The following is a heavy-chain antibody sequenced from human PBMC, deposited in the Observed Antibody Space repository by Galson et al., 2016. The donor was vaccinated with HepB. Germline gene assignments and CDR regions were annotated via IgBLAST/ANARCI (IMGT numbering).Heavy chain of an antibody. V-gene: IGHV3-11*01. CDR2: ISYGGGTT. CDR1: GFAFSDYY. D-gene: IGHD4-17*01. J-gene: IGHJ4*02. CDR3: ARSDYADGNANCFDW. Sequence: SLRLSCAASGFAFSDYYMTWIRQAPGKGLEWVSYISYGGGTTYYADSVKGRFTISRDNAKNSLYLQMNSLRAEDTAVYYCARSDYADGNANCFDWWGQGTLVAVSS.